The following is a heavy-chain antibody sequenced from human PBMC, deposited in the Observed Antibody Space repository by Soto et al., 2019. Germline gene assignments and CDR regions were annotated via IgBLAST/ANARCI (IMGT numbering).Heavy chain of an antibody. V-gene: IGHV3-73*02. CDR3: TRQGRGQGRDYVDTTVDSAAIDQ. J-gene: IGHJ4*02. Sequence: EVQLVESGGGVVQPGGSLKLSCAASGFSFSGSDMHWVRQAPGKGLEWVGRIRSKANNKAKAYAASVQGRVTIARDDSTQRAYLKSNRMTTEETAVYCCTRQGRGQGRDYVDTTVDSAAIDQWGRGTRVTSSS. CDR2: IRSKANNKAK. D-gene: IGHD3-16*01. CDR1: GFSFSGSD.